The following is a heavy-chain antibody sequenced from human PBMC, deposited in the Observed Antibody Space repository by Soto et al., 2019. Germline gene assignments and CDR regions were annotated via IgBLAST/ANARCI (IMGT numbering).Heavy chain of an antibody. D-gene: IGHD4-17*01. CDR2: IYPGDSDT. J-gene: IGHJ6*02. Sequence: GESLKISCKDSVYSFTNYWIAWVRQMPGKGLEWMGIIYPGDSDTRYSPSFQGQVTISVDKSTSTAYLQWSSLKASDTAMYYCARPEGVTKIYGMDVWGQGTTVTVSS. V-gene: IGHV5-51*01. CDR1: VYSFTNYW. CDR3: ARPEGVTKIYGMDV.